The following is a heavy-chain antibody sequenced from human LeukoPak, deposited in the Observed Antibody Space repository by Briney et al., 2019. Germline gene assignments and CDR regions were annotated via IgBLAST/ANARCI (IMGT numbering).Heavy chain of an antibody. Sequence: SETLSLTCTVSGGSISSYYWSWIRQPPGKGLEWIGYIYYSGSTNYNPSLKSRVTISVDTSKNQFSLKLSSVTAADTAVYYCARDIRFEEGADAFDIWGQGTMVTVSS. V-gene: IGHV4-59*01. CDR2: IYYSGST. J-gene: IGHJ3*02. CDR3: ARDIRFEEGADAFDI. CDR1: GGSISSYY. D-gene: IGHD3-10*01.